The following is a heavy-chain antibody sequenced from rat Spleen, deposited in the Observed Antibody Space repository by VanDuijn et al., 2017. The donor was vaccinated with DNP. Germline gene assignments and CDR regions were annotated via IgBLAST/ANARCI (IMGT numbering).Heavy chain of an antibody. CDR2: LSFDGTTS. V-gene: IGHV5-22*01. Sequence: EVQLVESGGGLVQPGRSLKLSCAASGITFRDYYMAWVRQAPTRGLEWVASLSFDGTTSYYRDSVKGRFTISRDNAKSTLYLQMNSLRSEDMATYYCARPDYYDGSYPHYWGQGVMVTVSS. D-gene: IGHD1-12*02. J-gene: IGHJ2*01. CDR1: GITFRDYY. CDR3: ARPDYYDGSYPHY.